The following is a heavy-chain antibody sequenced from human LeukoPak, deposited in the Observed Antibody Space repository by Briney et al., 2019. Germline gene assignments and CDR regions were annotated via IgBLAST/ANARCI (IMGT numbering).Heavy chain of an antibody. CDR2: INQDGSAQ. CDR3: ADPPSDY. V-gene: IGHV3-7*01. CDR1: GFTFNSKW. Sequence: GGSLRLSCAASGFTFNSKWMTWVRQAPGKGLEWVANINQDGSAQYYVDSVKGRFTISRDNAKSSLYLEMSGRRVEDTAVYYCADPPSDYWGQGTLVAVSS. J-gene: IGHJ4*02.